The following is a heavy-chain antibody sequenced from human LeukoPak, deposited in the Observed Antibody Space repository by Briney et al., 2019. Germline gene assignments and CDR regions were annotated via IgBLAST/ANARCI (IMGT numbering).Heavy chain of an antibody. Sequence: WVRQAPGKGLEWIGSHDYSGTTFYNPSLKSRLTISGDTSKTQFSLRLRSVTAADTAVYYCARQGTNDYDTSGLDAFDIWGQGKMVTVSS. J-gene: IGHJ3*02. D-gene: IGHD3-22*01. CDR3: ARQGTNDYDTSGLDAFDI. V-gene: IGHV4-39*01. CDR2: HDYSGTT.